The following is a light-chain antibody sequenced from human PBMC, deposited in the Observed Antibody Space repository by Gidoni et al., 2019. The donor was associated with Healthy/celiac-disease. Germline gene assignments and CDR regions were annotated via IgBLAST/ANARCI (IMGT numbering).Light chain of an antibody. CDR2: DAS. CDR1: QDISNY. V-gene: IGKV1-33*01. CDR3: QQYDNLPYT. J-gene: IGKJ2*01. Sequence: DIQMTQSPSSLSASVGDRVTITCQASQDISNYLNWYQQKPGKAPKLLIYDASNLETGVPSRFSGSGSRTDFTFTISSLQPEDISTYDCQQYDNLPYTFGQETKLGIK.